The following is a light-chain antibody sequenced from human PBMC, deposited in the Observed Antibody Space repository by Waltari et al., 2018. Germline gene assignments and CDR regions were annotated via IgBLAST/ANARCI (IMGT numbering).Light chain of an antibody. CDR3: QQYSTYSTT. CDR1: QSISVW. Sequence: DILMIQFLSTQSAYIGHRMTNTCRASQSISVWLAWYQQKPGRAPKLLIFRASSLESGVPSRFSGSGSGTEFTLTISSLQPDDFATYYCQQYSTYSTTFGGGTKVEIK. J-gene: IGKJ4*01. CDR2: RAS. V-gene: IGKV1-5*03.